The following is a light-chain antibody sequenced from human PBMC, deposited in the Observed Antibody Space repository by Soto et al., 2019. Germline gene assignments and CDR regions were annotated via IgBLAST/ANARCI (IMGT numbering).Light chain of an antibody. CDR2: GAS. V-gene: IGKV3-20*01. Sequence: TQSPGTLSLSPGEGATLSCRASQSVSSSYIAWYQQRPGQTPSLLIYGASTRATGIPDRFSGSGSGTHFTLTISRLEPGDFAVYYCQHFGGTTFTFGQGTRLEIK. CDR1: QSVSSSY. CDR3: QHFGGTTFT. J-gene: IGKJ5*01.